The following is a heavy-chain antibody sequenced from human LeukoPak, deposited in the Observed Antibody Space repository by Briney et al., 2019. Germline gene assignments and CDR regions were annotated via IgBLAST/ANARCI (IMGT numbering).Heavy chain of an antibody. CDR1: GYTFTRYY. CDR3: ARARYRSDGSCAYFDY. D-gene: IGHD2-15*01. V-gene: IGHV1-46*01. J-gene: IGHJ4*02. Sequence: ASVNVSCNASGYTFTRYYMHWVRQAPGHGLEWMGIINPSGGSTSYAQKFQGRVTMARDTSTSTVYMELSSLRSEHTAVYYCARARYRSDGSCAYFDYWGQGTLVAVSS. CDR2: INPSGGST.